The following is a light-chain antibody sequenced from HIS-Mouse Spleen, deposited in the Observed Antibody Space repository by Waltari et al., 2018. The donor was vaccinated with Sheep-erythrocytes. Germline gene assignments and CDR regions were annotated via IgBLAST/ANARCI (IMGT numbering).Light chain of an antibody. CDR1: QSLLHSNGYNY. CDR2: LGS. Sequence: DIVVTQSSLPLPVTPGEPASIPCRSSQSLLHSNGYNYLDWYLQKPGQSPQLLIYLGSNRASGVPDRFSGSGSGTDFTLKISRVEAEDVGVYYCMQALQTPWTFGQGTRLEIK. CDR3: MQALQTPWT. J-gene: IGKJ5*01. V-gene: IGKV2-28*01.